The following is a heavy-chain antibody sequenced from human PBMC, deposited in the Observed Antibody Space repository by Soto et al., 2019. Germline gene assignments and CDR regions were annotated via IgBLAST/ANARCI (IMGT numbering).Heavy chain of an antibody. CDR2: ISSNGGST. Sequence: GGSLRLSCSASGFTFSSYAMHWVRQAPGKGLEYVSAISSNGGSTYYADSVKGRFTISRDNSKNTLYLQMSSLRAEDTAVYYCVKEGDSGYDFVYYYYGMDVWGQGTTVTVSS. V-gene: IGHV3-64D*08. CDR1: GFTFSSYA. CDR3: VKEGDSGYDFVYYYYGMDV. J-gene: IGHJ6*02. D-gene: IGHD5-12*01.